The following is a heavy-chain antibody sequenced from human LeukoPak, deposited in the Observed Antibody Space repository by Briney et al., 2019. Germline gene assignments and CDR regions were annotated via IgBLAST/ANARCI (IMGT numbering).Heavy chain of an antibody. CDR1: GASINSYY. CDR2: VFSDGAT. CDR3: ARTFCSGGNCFHFDY. D-gene: IGHD2-15*01. J-gene: IGHJ4*02. V-gene: IGHV4-4*07. Sequence: PSETLSLTCTVSGASINSYYFTWIRQPAGKGLEWIARVFSDGATDYNPSLQSRVTMSLDTSKNQVSLKLSSVAAADTAVYYCARTFCSGGNCFHFDYWGQGTLVTVSS.